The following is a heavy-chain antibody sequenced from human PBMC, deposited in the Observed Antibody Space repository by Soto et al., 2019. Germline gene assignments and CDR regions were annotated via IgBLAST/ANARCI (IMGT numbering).Heavy chain of an antibody. D-gene: IGHD5-12*01. V-gene: IGHV4-30-4*01. CDR3: ARDRVSEGYGYGMDV. CDR2: IYYSGST. CDR1: GGSISSVDYY. Sequence: SETLSLTCTVSGGSISSVDYYWSWIRQPPGKGLEWIGYIYYSGSTYYNPSLKSRVTISVDTSKNQFSLKLSSVTAADTAVYYCARDRVSEGYGYGMDVWGQGTTVTVSS. J-gene: IGHJ6*02.